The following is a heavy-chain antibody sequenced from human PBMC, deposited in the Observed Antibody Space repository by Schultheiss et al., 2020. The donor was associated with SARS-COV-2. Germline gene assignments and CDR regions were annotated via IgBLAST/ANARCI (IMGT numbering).Heavy chain of an antibody. J-gene: IGHJ5*01. Sequence: SETLSLTCAVSGGSISSSNWWSWVRQPPGKGLEWIGEIYHSGSTNYNPSLKSRVTISVDKSKNQFSLKLSTVTAADTAVYYCARGTAVAGSWFDAWGQGTMVTGSS. CDR1: GGSISSSNW. D-gene: IGHD6-19*01. V-gene: IGHV4-4*02. CDR3: ARGTAVAGSWFDA. CDR2: IYHSGST.